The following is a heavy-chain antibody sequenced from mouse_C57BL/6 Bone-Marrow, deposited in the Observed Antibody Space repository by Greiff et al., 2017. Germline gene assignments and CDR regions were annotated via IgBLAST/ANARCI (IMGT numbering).Heavy chain of an antibody. CDR1: GYTFTSYW. CDR3: AVGPHYYGSFYYFDY. CDR2: IDPSDSYT. D-gene: IGHD1-1*01. J-gene: IGHJ2*01. V-gene: IGHV1-59*01. Sequence: QVQLQQPGAELVRPGTSVKLSCKASGYTFTSYWMHWVKQRPGQGLEWIGVIDPSDSYTNYNQKFKGKATLTADKSSSTAYMQFSSLTSEDSAIYYCAVGPHYYGSFYYFDYWGQGTTLTVSS.